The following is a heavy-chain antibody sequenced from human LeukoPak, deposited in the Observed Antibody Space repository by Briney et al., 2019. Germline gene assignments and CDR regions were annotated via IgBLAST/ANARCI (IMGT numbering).Heavy chain of an antibody. V-gene: IGHV1-8*01. J-gene: IGHJ6*03. Sequence: ASVKVSCKASGYTLTSYDINWVRQATGQGLEWMGWMNPNRGNTGYAQKFQGRVTMTRNTSISTAYMELSSLRSEDTAVYYCARRMVRGVIMLWAYYMDVWGKGTTVTVSS. D-gene: IGHD3-10*01. CDR2: MNPNRGNT. CDR3: ARRMVRGVIMLWAYYMDV. CDR1: GYTLTSYD.